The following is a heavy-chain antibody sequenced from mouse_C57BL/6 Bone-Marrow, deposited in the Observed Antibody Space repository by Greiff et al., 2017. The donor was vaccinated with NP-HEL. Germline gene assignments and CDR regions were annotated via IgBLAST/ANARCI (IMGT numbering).Heavy chain of an antibody. CDR2: IYPGDGDT. CDR1: GYAFSSSW. D-gene: IGHD2-4*01. V-gene: IGHV1-82*01. CDR3: AREVEDYGGWFAY. J-gene: IGHJ3*01. Sequence: QVQLQQSGPELVKPGASVKISCKASGYAFSSSWMNWVKQRPGKGLEWIGRIYPGDGDTNYNGKFKGKATLTADKSSSTAYMQLSSLTSEDSAVYFCAREVEDYGGWFAYWGQGTLVTVSA.